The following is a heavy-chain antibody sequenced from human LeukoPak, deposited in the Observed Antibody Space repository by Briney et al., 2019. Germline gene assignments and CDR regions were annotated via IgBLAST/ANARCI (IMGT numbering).Heavy chain of an antibody. V-gene: IGHV1-18*01. J-gene: IGHJ5*02. D-gene: IGHD2-15*01. CDR1: GYTFTSYG. CDR3: ARVGDIVVVVAAKEGWFDP. Sequence: ASVKVSCKASGYTFTSYGISWVRQAPGQGLEWMGWISAYNGNTNYAQKLQGRVTMTTDTSTSTAYMELRSLRSDDTAVYYCARVGDIVVVVAAKEGWFDPWGQGTLVTVSS. CDR2: ISAYNGNT.